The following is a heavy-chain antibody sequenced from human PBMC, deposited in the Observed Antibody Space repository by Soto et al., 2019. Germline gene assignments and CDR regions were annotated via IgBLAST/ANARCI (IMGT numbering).Heavy chain of an antibody. CDR2: ISFQGTND. Sequence: QVQLVESGGGVVQPGGSLRLSCAGSGFNFNNYGMYWVRQAPGKGLEWVAFISFQGTNDYYAEAVKGRFTISKDYSKKTLFLQMNSLRADDTAMYYCVKLMFDHDSRGFSGDYWGQGTLVTVS. D-gene: IGHD3-22*01. CDR1: GFNFNNYG. CDR3: VKLMFDHDSRGFSGDY. J-gene: IGHJ4*02. V-gene: IGHV3-30*18.